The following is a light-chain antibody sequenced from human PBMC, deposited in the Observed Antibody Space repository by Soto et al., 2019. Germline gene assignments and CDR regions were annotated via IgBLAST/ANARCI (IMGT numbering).Light chain of an antibody. CDR1: SSDVGSYNL. Sequence: QSALTQPASVSGSPGQSITISCTGTSSDVGSYNLVSWYRQHPGKAPKLMIYEGSERPSGVSNRFSGSKSGNTASLTISGLQAEDEADYYCCSYAGSSTFYVFGTGTKLTVL. CDR2: EGS. CDR3: CSYAGSSTFYV. V-gene: IGLV2-23*01. J-gene: IGLJ1*01.